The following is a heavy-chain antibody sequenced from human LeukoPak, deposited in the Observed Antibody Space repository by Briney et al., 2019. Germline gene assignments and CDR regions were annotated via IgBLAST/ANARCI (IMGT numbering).Heavy chain of an antibody. CDR1: GVSISSYY. J-gene: IGHJ5*02. Sequence: SETLSLTCTVSGVSISSYYWSWIRQPPGKGLEWIGYIYYSGSTNYNPSLKSRVTISVDTSKNQFSLKLSSVTAADTAVYYCARTLRYYYGSGSYPDWFDPWGQGTLVTVSS. V-gene: IGHV4-59*12. D-gene: IGHD3-10*01. CDR2: IYYSGST. CDR3: ARTLRYYYGSGSYPDWFDP.